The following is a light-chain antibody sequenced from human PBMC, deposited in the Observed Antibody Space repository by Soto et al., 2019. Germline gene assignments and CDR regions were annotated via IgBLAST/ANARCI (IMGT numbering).Light chain of an antibody. J-gene: IGKJ5*01. Sequence: EIVIPQWRVTEPMSPGKRATLSCGASQSVSSNLAWHQQKPGQAPRILMYDASTRATGIPARFSGSGSGTEFTLTISSLQSEDLAVCYCQRYHIWPISVDHGTLLEIK. V-gene: IGKV3-15*01. CDR3: QRYHIWPIS. CDR2: DAS. CDR1: QSVSSN.